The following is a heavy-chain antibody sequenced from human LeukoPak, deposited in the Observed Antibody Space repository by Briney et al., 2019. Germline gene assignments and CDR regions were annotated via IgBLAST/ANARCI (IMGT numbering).Heavy chain of an antibody. CDR3: AELGITMIGGV. CDR1: GFTFSSYE. Sequence: GSLRLSCAASGFTFSSYEMNWIRQAPGKGLEWVSYISSSGSTIYYADSVKGRFTISRDNAKNSLYLQMNSLRAEDTAVYYCAELGITMIGGVWGKGTTVTISS. D-gene: IGHD3-10*02. CDR2: ISSSGSTI. J-gene: IGHJ6*04. V-gene: IGHV3-48*03.